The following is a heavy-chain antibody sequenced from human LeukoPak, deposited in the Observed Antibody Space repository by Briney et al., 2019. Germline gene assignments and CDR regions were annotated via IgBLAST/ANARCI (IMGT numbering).Heavy chain of an antibody. J-gene: IGHJ6*03. CDR1: GHIFTQYG. CDR2: ISTNTGNA. D-gene: IGHD3/OR15-3a*01. CDR3: ARRTGYNFYYLDV. V-gene: IGHV1-18*01. Sequence: ASVKVSCKASGHIFTQYGISWVRQAPGQGLEWMAWISTNTGNADHAQKFQGRVTMTTDTSTSTAYMELRSLTSDDTAMYYCARRTGYNFYYLDVWGQGTTVIVSS.